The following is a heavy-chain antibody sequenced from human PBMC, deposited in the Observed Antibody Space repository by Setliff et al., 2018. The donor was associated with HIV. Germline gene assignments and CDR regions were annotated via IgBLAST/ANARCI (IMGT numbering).Heavy chain of an antibody. CDR1: GYTFTDYY. CDR2: VDPKNGDT. Sequence: VASVKVSCKASGYTFTDYYMHWVQQAPAKGLEWMGRVDPKNGDTIYAEKLRGRVTITADTSTDTAYMELGSLRSEDTAIYYCATLDYYGSATYNLALHYWGQGTLVTVSS. D-gene: IGHD3-10*01. V-gene: IGHV1-69-2*01. CDR3: ATLDYYGSATYNLALHY. J-gene: IGHJ4*02.